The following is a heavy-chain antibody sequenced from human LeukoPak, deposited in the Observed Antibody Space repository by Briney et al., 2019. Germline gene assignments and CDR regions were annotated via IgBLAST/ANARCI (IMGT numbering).Heavy chain of an antibody. V-gene: IGHV4-38-2*02. CDR2: IYPGGNT. Sequence: SETLSLTCIVSGSSITSGYYWGWIRQPPGKGLEWIGSIYPGGNTYYNPSLRSRVTISVDTSNDFFSLHLVSVTAADTALYYCARLVWRQLHGRFDYWGRGNLVTVSS. CDR3: ARLVWRQLHGRFDY. CDR1: GSSITSGYY. D-gene: IGHD5-18*01. J-gene: IGHJ4*02.